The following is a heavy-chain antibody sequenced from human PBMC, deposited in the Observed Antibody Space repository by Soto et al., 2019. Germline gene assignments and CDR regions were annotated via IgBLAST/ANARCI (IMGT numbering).Heavy chain of an antibody. Sequence: GGSLRLSCSASGFTFSTQAMAWVRQAPGKGLEWVSALISSGESPDYADSVKGRFTISRDNPKNTLYLHMNSLRADDTAVYYCADDLHGSGWSFDQWGQGTVVTVSS. J-gene: IGHJ4*02. D-gene: IGHD6-19*01. CDR3: ADDLHGSGWSFDQ. CDR1: GFTFSTQA. V-gene: IGHV3-23*01. CDR2: LISSGESP.